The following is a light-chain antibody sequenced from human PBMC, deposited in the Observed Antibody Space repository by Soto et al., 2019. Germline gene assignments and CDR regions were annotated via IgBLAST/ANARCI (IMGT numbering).Light chain of an antibody. CDR3: CSYTSSETVV. CDR1: NSDVGKYDF. CDR2: EVN. Sequence: QSVLTQPASVSGTPGQSITISCTGTNSDVGKYDFVSWYQHYPGKAPKFIIYEVNKRPSGVSHRFSGSKSGSTASLTISGLQAEDEAHYYCCSYTSSETVVFGGGTKLTVL. V-gene: IGLV2-23*02. J-gene: IGLJ3*02.